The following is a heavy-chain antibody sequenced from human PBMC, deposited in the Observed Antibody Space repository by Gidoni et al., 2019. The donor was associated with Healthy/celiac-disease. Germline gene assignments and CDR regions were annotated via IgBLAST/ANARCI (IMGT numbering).Heavy chain of an antibody. J-gene: IGHJ6*02. CDR3: ARDGDYCSGGSCYSGFYGMDV. D-gene: IGHD2-15*01. CDR1: GGSISSGGYY. V-gene: IGHV4-31*03. Sequence: QVQLQESGPGLVKPSQTLSLTCTVSGGSISSGGYYWSWIRQHPGKGLEWIGYIYYSGSTYYNPSLKSRVTISVDTSKNQFSLKLSSVTAADTAVYYCARDGDYCSGGSCYSGFYGMDVWGQGTTVTVSS. CDR2: IYYSGST.